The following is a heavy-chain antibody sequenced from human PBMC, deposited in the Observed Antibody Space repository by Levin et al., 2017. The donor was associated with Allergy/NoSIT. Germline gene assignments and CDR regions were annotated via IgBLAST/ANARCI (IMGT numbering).Heavy chain of an antibody. D-gene: IGHD7-27*01. Sequence: GESLKISCAASGFILRTSDMNWVRQAPGKGMEWISFITKPSRTISYADSVKGRFTVSRDNVKNLLYLDMNSLRAEDTAVYYCVTDESGDEDFDYWGQGTLVTVSS. V-gene: IGHV3-48*01. CDR2: ITKPSRTI. CDR1: GFILRTSD. J-gene: IGHJ4*02. CDR3: VTDESGDEDFDY.